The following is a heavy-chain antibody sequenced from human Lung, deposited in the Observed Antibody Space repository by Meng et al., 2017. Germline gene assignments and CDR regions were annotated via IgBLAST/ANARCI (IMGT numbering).Heavy chain of an antibody. CDR1: GGSFSDYY. V-gene: IGHV4-34*01. Sequence: QQQLQQWGAGLLKPSETLSLTCVVSGGSFSDYYWSWIRQPPGKGLEWIGEINHSGSTNYNPSLESRATISVGTSQNNLSLKLSSVTAADSAVYYCARGPTTMAHDFDYWGQGTLVTVSS. D-gene: IGHD4-11*01. J-gene: IGHJ4*02. CDR3: ARGPTTMAHDFDY. CDR2: INHSGST.